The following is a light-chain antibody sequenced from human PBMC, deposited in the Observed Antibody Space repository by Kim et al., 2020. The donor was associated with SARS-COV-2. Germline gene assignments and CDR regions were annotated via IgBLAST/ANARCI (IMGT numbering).Light chain of an antibody. V-gene: IGKV3-11*01. Sequence: LSPGERATLSCRASQSVSSYLAWYQQKPGQAPRLLIYDASNRATGIPARFSGSGSGTDFTPTISSLEPEDFAVYYCQQRSNWPPYTFGQGTKLEI. CDR2: DAS. CDR1: QSVSSY. J-gene: IGKJ2*01. CDR3: QQRSNWPPYT.